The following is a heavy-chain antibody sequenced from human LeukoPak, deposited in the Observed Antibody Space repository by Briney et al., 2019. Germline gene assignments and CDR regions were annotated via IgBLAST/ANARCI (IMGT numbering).Heavy chain of an antibody. J-gene: IGHJ3*02. V-gene: IGHV3-74*01. Sequence: GGSLRLSCAASGFTFSSYWMHWVRQAPGKGLVWVSRINSDGSSTSYADSVKGRFTISRDNSKNTLYLQMNSLRSEDTAVYYCARDLRMDGSGSTRAFDIWGQGTMVTVSS. D-gene: IGHD6-19*01. CDR1: GFTFSSYW. CDR2: INSDGSST. CDR3: ARDLRMDGSGSTRAFDI.